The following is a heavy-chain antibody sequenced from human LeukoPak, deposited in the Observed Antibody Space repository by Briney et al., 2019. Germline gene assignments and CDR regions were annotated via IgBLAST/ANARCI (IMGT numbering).Heavy chain of an antibody. J-gene: IGHJ5*02. D-gene: IGHD2-2*02. Sequence: SETLSLTCTVSGGSISSYYWSWIRQPPGKGLEWIGYIYYSGSTNYNPSLKSRVTISVDTSKNQFSLKLSSVTAADTAVYYCARGIPAAIRRNWFDPWGQGTLVTVSS. V-gene: IGHV4-59*12. CDR2: IYYSGST. CDR1: GGSISSYY. CDR3: ARGIPAAIRRNWFDP.